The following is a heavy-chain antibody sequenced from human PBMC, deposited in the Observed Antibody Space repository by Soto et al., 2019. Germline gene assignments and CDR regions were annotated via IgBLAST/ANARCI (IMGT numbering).Heavy chain of an antibody. CDR3: ARVVYFDRSAYGL. V-gene: IGHV3-21*01. CDR2: ISGDSNYI. D-gene: IGHD3-22*01. CDR1: GFSFSGYN. Sequence: PGGSLRLSCAASGFSFSGYNMSWVRQAPGKGLEWVSSISGDSNYIYYADSVQGRFTISRDNAKNSVYLQMNSLRAEDTAVYYCARVVYFDRSAYGLWGQGTMVTVSS. J-gene: IGHJ3*01.